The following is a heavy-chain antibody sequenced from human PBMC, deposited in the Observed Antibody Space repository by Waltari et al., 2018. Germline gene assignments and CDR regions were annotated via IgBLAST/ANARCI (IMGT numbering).Heavy chain of an antibody. CDR3: ATARGSYDSSGYAFDY. D-gene: IGHD3-22*01. J-gene: IGHJ4*02. Sequence: EVQLVQSGAEVKKPGATVTISCKASGYTFTDYYMHWVQQAPGKGLEWMGRVDPEDGETIYAEKFQGRVTITADTSTDTAYMELSSLRSEDTAVYYCATARGSYDSSGYAFDYWGQGTLVTVSS. CDR1: GYTFTDYY. V-gene: IGHV1-69-2*01. CDR2: VDPEDGET.